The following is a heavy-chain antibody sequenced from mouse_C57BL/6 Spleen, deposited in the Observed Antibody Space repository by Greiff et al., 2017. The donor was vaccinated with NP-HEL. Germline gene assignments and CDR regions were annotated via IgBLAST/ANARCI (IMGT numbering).Heavy chain of an antibody. CDR3: ARMVYGSSLYWYFDV. CDR2: IWTGGGT. D-gene: IGHD1-1*01. Sequence: QVQLQQSGPGLVAPSQSLSITCTVSGFSLTSYAISWVRQPPGKGLEWLGVIWTGGGTNYNSALKSRLSISKDNSKSQVFLKMNSLQTDDTARYYCARMVYGSSLYWYFDVWGTGTTVTVSS. CDR1: GFSLTSYA. J-gene: IGHJ1*03. V-gene: IGHV2-9-1*01.